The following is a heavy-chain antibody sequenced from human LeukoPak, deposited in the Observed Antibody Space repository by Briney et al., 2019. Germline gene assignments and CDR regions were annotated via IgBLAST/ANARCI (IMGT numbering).Heavy chain of an antibody. CDR3: GIIGERNYFDY. CDR2: INSSRSYI. V-gene: IGHV3-21*01. J-gene: IGHJ4*02. D-gene: IGHD3-10*01. Sequence: PGGSLRLSCAASGFTFSSYNMNWIRQAPGKGLEWVSSINSSRSYIYYADSENGLFTISRDNTKHSLYMQMNSLRAEDTAVYYCGIIGERNYFDYWGQGTLVTVSS. CDR1: GFTFSSYN.